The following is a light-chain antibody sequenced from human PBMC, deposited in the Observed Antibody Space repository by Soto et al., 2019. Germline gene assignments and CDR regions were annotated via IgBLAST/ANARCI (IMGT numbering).Light chain of an antibody. CDR1: QTISSY. CDR2: AAS. V-gene: IGKV1-39*01. J-gene: IGKJ2*01. CDR3: QQSSNIPYT. Sequence: DIQMTQSPSSLSASVGDRVTITCRASQTISSYLNWYQQNPGKAPKLLIYAASSLQSGVPSRFSGSGSGTDFTLTISSLQPEDVETYYCQQSSNIPYTFGQGTKLEIK.